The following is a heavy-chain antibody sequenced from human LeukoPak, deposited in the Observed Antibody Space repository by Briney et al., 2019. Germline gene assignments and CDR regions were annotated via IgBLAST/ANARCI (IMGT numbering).Heavy chain of an antibody. D-gene: IGHD3-10*01. V-gene: IGHV6-1*01. CDR2: TYYRSQWNS. J-gene: IGHJ4*02. CDR1: GDSVSSNTAA. Sequence: SQTLSLTCAISGDSVSSNTAAWNCIRHSPSRGLEWLGRTYYRSQWNSDYALSVKSRIAINADTSKNQVSLQLHSMPPADTAVYYCATGLHLGRGFNSWGQGTLVTVSS. CDR3: ATGLHLGRGFNS.